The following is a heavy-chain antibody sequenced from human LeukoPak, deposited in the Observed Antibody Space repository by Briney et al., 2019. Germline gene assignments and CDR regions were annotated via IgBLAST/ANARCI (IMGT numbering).Heavy chain of an antibody. Sequence: SETLSLTCTVSGGSINRGGYFWNWIRQHPGRGLEWIGSIYYTGSTSYYPSLKSRLTISIATSKNQFSLRLNSVIAADTAVYYCARERFAGGYRYLDYWGQGTLVTVSS. J-gene: IGHJ4*02. CDR2: IYYTGST. CDR1: GGSINRGGYF. CDR3: ARERFAGGYRYLDY. V-gene: IGHV4-31*03. D-gene: IGHD2-8*02.